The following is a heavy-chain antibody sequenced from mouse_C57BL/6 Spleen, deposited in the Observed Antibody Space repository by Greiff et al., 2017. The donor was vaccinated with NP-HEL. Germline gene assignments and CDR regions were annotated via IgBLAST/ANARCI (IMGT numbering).Heavy chain of an antibody. V-gene: IGHV8-12*01. Sequence: QVTLKVCGPGILQSSQTLSLTCSFSGFSLSTSGMGVSWIRQPSGKGLEWLAHIYWDNDKRYNPSLKSRLTISKDTSRNQVFLKISRVDTADTATYYCARSEIYYAMDYWGQGASVTVSA. CDR1: GFSLSTSGMG. CDR2: IYWDNDK. J-gene: IGHJ4*01. CDR3: ARSEIYYAMDY.